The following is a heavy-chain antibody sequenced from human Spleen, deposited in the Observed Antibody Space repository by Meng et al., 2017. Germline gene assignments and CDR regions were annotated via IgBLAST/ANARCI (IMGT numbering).Heavy chain of an antibody. CDR3: ARENISTMAPFDI. V-gene: IGHV4-59*01. J-gene: IGHJ3*02. Sequence: SETLSLTCTVSGGSISTYYWSWIRQPPGKGLEWIGFIYYSGSTNYNPSLKSRVTISVDTSKNQFSLKLISVTAADTAVYYCARENISTMAPFDIWGPGTMVTVSS. CDR2: IYYSGST. CDR1: GGSISTYY. D-gene: IGHD3-10*01.